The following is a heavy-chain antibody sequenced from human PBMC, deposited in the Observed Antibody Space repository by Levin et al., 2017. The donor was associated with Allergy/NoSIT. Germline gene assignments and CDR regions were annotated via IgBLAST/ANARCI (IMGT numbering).Heavy chain of an antibody. CDR3: ARVHRGAFDI. Sequence: GGSLRLSCAASGFTFSSYDMHWVRQATGKGLAWVSGVNTAGDTYYPDSVKGRFTISRENAKNYLYLQMNSLRAGDTAVYYCARVHRGAFDIWGQGTMVTVSS. V-gene: IGHV3-13*01. CDR1: GFTFSSYD. D-gene: IGHD3-10*01. CDR2: VNTAGDT. J-gene: IGHJ3*02.